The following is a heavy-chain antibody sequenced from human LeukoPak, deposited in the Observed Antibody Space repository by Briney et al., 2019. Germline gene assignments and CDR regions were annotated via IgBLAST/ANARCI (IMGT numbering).Heavy chain of an antibody. CDR2: INHSGST. CDR3: ARGGYCSGGSCYSGTNWFDP. J-gene: IGHJ5*02. V-gene: IGHV4-34*01. Sequence: SETLSLTCAVYGGSFSDYYWSWIRQPPGKGLEWIGEINHSGSTNYNPSLKSRVTISVDTSKNQFSLKLSSVTAADTAVYYCARGGYCSGGSCYSGTNWFDPWGQGTLVTVSS. D-gene: IGHD2-15*01. CDR1: GGSFSDYY.